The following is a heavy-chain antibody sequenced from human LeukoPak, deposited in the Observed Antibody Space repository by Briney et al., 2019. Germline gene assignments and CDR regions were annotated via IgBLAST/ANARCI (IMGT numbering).Heavy chain of an antibody. Sequence: GGSLRLSCAPSGFTFSDYYMSWIRHAPGKGLEWFSYISSNSSYTNYADSVKGRFTISRDNAKNSLYLQINSLRAEDTAVYYCARDRDGDLYFDYWGQGTLVTVSS. J-gene: IGHJ4*02. CDR3: ARDRDGDLYFDY. CDR1: GFTFSDYY. CDR2: ISSNSSYT. D-gene: IGHD4-17*01. V-gene: IGHV3-11*06.